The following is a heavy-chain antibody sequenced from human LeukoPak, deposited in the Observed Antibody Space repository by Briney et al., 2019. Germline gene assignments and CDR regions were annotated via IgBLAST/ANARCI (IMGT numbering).Heavy chain of an antibody. V-gene: IGHV3-21*01. D-gene: IGHD4-17*01. J-gene: IGHJ5*02. CDR3: ARAFSDDYGDVYNWFDP. CDR2: ISSSSSYI. Sequence: GGSLRLSCAASGFTFSSYSMNWVRQAPGKGLEWVSSISSSSSYIYYADSVKGRFTISRDNAKNSLYLQMNSLRAEETAVYYCARAFSDDYGDVYNWFDPWGQGTLVTVSS. CDR1: GFTFSSYS.